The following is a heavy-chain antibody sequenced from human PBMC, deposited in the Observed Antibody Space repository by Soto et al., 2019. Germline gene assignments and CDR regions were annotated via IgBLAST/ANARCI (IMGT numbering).Heavy chain of an antibody. J-gene: IGHJ6*02. CDR2: ITTSSHTI. Sequence: HPGGSLRRSCATSAFTFSSYSMDWVRQAPGQGLEWISYITTSSHTIYYADSVRGRFTISRDNAKNSLFLQMNSLRDEDTAVYYCARHGIQVSHDVWGQGTTVTVSS. V-gene: IGHV3-48*02. CDR3: ARHGIQVSHDV. CDR1: AFTFSSYS. D-gene: IGHD5-18*01.